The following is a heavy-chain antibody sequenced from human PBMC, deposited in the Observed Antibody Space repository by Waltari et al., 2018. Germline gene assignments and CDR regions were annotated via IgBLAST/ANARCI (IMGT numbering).Heavy chain of an antibody. Sequence: QVQLQESGPGLVKPSETLSLTCAVSGYSISSGYYWGWIRQPPGKGLEWIGSIYHSGSTYYNPSLKSRVTISGDTSKNQFSLKLSSVTAADTAVYYCARGPSGGYSGSYPYAFDIWGQGTMVTVSS. V-gene: IGHV4-38-2*01. CDR3: ARGPSGGYSGSYPYAFDI. CDR2: IYHSGST. J-gene: IGHJ3*02. CDR1: GYSISSGYY. D-gene: IGHD1-26*01.